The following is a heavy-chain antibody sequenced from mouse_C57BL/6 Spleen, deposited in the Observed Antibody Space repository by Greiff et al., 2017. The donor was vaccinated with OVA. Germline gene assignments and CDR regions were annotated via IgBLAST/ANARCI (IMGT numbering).Heavy chain of an antibody. CDR1: GYAFSSYW. CDR2: IYPGDGDT. CDR3: ARRGDGSSYPWYFDV. Sequence: VQLQQSGAELVKPGASVKISCKASGYAFSSYWMNWVKQRPGKGLEWIGQIYPGDGDTNYNGKFKGKATLTADKSSSTAYMQLSSLTSEDSAVYFCARRGDGSSYPWYFDVWGTGTTVTVSS. V-gene: IGHV1-80*01. J-gene: IGHJ1*03. D-gene: IGHD1-1*01.